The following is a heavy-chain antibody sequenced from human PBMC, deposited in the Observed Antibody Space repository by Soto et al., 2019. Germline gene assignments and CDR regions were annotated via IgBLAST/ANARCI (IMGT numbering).Heavy chain of an antibody. CDR3: ARRPDAFDI. V-gene: IGHV3-23*01. CDR1: GSTFTDFT. J-gene: IGHJ3*02. CDR2: ISGDGLST. Sequence: PGGSLRLSCAGSGSTFTDFTMTWVRQAPGKGLEWVSAISGDGLSTYYAGSVKGRFTISRDNSKTTLYLQINSLRAEDKAVYYCARRPDAFDIWGRGTMVTVSS.